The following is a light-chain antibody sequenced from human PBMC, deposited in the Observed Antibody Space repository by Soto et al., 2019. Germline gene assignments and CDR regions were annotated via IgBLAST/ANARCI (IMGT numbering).Light chain of an antibody. CDR2: GAS. CDR3: QQYGSSPLIS. V-gene: IGKV3-20*01. J-gene: IGKJ5*01. CDR1: QTVSITY. Sequence: VLTQSPGTLSLSPGESATLSCRAIQTVSITYLTWYQQKPGQAPRLLIFGASKRATGIPDRFSGSGSGRDFTLTISGLEPEDFAVYYCQQYGSSPLISFGQGTRLEIK.